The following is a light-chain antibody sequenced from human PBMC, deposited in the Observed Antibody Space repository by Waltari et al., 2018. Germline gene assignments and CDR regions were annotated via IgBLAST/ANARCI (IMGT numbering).Light chain of an antibody. CDR2: DVT. J-gene: IGLJ1*01. CDR1: SSAIGGSDS. CDR3: CSYAGGSYV. V-gene: IGLV2-11*01. Sequence: QSALPQPRSVSGSPGQSVTISCTGTSSAIGGSDSVSWYQQHPGKAPKLFIYDVTKRPSGVPDRFSGSRSGTTASLTISGLQPEDEADYYCCSYAGGSYVFGTGTKVTVL.